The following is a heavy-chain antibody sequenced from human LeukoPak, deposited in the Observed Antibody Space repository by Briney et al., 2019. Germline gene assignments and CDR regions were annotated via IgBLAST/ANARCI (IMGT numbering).Heavy chain of an antibody. J-gene: IGHJ4*02. D-gene: IGHD2-15*01. CDR3: ARGLLVVVGGVDY. Sequence: GGSLRLSCAASGFTFSSYGMHWVRQAPGKGLEWVAFIRYDGSNKYYADSVKGRFTISRDNSKNTLYLQMNSLRAEDTAVYYCARGLLVVVGGVDYWGQGTLVIVSS. CDR1: GFTFSSYG. V-gene: IGHV3-30*02. CDR2: IRYDGSNK.